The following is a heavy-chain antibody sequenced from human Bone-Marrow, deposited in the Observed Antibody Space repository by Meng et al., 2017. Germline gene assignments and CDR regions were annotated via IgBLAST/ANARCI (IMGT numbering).Heavy chain of an antibody. CDR2: INSDGSST. Sequence: LSLTCAASGFTFSSYWMHWVRQAPGKGLVWVSRINSDGSSTSYADSVKGRFTISRDNAKNTLYLQMNSLRAEDTAVYYCATRMIAAAGTGVPDYWGQGTLVTVSS. CDR3: ATRMIAAAGTGVPDY. V-gene: IGHV3-74*01. J-gene: IGHJ4*02. D-gene: IGHD6-13*01. CDR1: GFTFSSYW.